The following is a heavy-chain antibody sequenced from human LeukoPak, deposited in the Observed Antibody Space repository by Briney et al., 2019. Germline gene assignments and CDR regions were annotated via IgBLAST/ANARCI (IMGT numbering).Heavy chain of an antibody. CDR1: GFTFSSYE. J-gene: IGHJ4*02. CDR2: ISTSGTTI. CDR3: ARDLFSGRSTGFDY. Sequence: GGSLRLSCAASGFTFSSYEMNWVRQAPGKGLEWVSYISTSGTTIYYADSVKGRFTIFRDNAKNSLYLQMNSLRAEDTAVYYCARDLFSGRSTGFDYWGRGSLVTVSS. V-gene: IGHV3-48*03. D-gene: IGHD1-26*01.